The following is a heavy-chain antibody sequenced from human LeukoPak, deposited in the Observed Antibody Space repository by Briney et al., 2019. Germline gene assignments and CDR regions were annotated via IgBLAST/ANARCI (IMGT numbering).Heavy chain of an antibody. CDR2: IYYSGST. Sequence: SETLSLTCTVSGDSISSHYWSWIRQPPGKGLEWIGYIYYSGSTNYNPSLKSRVTISLDTSKNQFSLKLNSVTAADTAVYYCARSGSSSWSLGNWFDPWGQGTLVTVSS. CDR3: ARSGSSSWSLGNWFDP. CDR1: GDSISSHY. V-gene: IGHV4-59*11. D-gene: IGHD6-13*01. J-gene: IGHJ5*02.